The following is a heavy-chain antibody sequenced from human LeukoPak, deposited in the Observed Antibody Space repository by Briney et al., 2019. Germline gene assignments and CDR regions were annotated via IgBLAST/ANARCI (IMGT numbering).Heavy chain of an antibody. CDR3: ARPYYYDSSGYYNWFDP. J-gene: IGHJ5*02. V-gene: IGHV1-46*01. D-gene: IGHD3-22*01. CDR1: GYTFTSYY. Sequence: ASVKVSCKASGYTFTSYYMHWVRQAPGQGLEWMGIINPSGGSTSYAQKFQGRVTMTRDMSTSTVYMELSSLRSEDTAVYYCARPYYYDSSGYYNWFDPWGQGTLVTVSS. CDR2: INPSGGST.